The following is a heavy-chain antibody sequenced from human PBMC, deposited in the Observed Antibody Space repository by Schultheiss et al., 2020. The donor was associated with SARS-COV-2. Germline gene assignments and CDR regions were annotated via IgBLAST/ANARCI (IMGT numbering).Heavy chain of an antibody. CDR1: GFTFSSYG. J-gene: IGHJ4*02. V-gene: IGHV3-30*18. CDR2: ISYDGSNK. Sequence: GGSLRLSCAASGFTFSSYGMHWVRQAPGKGLEWVAVISYDGSNKYYADSVKGRFTISRDNSKNTLYLQMNSLRAEDTAVYYCAKAERGTVVTTFDYWGQGTLVTVSS. CDR3: AKAERGTVVTTFDY. D-gene: IGHD4-23*01.